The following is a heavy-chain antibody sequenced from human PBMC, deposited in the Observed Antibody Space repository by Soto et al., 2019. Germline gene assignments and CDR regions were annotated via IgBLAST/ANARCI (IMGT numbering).Heavy chain of an antibody. V-gene: IGHV3-74*01. Sequence: EVQLVESGGGLVQPGGSVRVSCAASGFTFRSHRIHWVRQAPGKGLEWVSRIDTDGGGTSYADSVKGRFTISTDNAENTVYLQMNGLRVEDPAVYYCATVFDVWGQGTLVTVSS. CDR1: GFTFRSHR. CDR3: ATVFDV. CDR2: IDTDGGGT. D-gene: IGHD4-17*01. J-gene: IGHJ4*02.